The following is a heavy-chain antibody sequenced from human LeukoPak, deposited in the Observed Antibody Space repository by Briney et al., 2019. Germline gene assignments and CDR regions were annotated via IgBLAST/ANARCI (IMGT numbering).Heavy chain of an antibody. V-gene: IGHV1-69*01. CDR3: ARESGSSPPFHGYYYYYMDV. Sequence: SVKVSCKASGGTFSSYAISWVRQAPGQGREWMGAIIPIFGTANYAQKFQGRVTITADESTSTAYMELSSLRSEDTAVYYCARESGSSPPFHGYYYYYMDVWGKGTTVTVSS. D-gene: IGHD6-6*01. CDR1: GGTFSSYA. J-gene: IGHJ6*03. CDR2: IIPIFGTA.